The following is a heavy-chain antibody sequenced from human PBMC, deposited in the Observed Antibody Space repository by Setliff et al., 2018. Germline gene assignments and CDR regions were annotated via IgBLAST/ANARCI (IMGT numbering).Heavy chain of an antibody. V-gene: IGHV4-34*01. Sequence: SETLSLTCAAYGGTFSDYHWTWIRQSPEKGLEWIGEINHRGSTNYNPSLKSRVTISIDTSKDQFSLKLISMTAADTAVYYCARMSGFLYMDVWGKGTTVTVS. J-gene: IGHJ6*03. CDR1: GGTFSDYH. D-gene: IGHD3-3*01. CDR2: INHRGST. CDR3: ARMSGFLYMDV.